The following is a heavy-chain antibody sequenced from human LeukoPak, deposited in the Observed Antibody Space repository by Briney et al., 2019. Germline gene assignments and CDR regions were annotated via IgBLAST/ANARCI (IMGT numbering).Heavy chain of an antibody. CDR1: GFTFSTYA. D-gene: IGHD1-26*01. V-gene: IGHV3-30*02. CDR2: LRYDGTNK. Sequence: GGSLRLSCEASGFTFSTYAMHWVRQAPGKGLEWVAFLRYDGTNKYYADSVKGRFTISRDNSKNTLYLQMNSLRAEDTAVYYCASGWELLLPYFDYWGQGTLVTVSS. CDR3: ASGWELLLPYFDY. J-gene: IGHJ4*02.